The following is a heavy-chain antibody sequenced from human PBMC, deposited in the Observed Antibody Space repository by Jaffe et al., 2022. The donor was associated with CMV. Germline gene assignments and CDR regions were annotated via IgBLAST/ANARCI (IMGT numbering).Heavy chain of an antibody. CDR3: ARIRIPRYCSGGSCFRDAFDI. D-gene: IGHD2-15*01. J-gene: IGHJ3*02. Sequence: QVTLRESGPALVKPTQTLTLTCTFSGFSLSTSGMCVSWIRQPPGKALEWLARIDWDDDKYYSTSLKTRLTISKDTSKNQVVLTMTNMDPVDTATYYCARIRIPRYCSGGSCFRDAFDIWGQGTMVTVSS. CDR1: GFSLSTSGMC. CDR2: IDWDDDK. V-gene: IGHV2-70*15.